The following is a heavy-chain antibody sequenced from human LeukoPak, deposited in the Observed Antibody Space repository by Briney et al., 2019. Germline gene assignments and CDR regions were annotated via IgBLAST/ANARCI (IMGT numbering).Heavy chain of an antibody. CDR2: INPSGGGT. D-gene: IGHD3-10*01. CDR3: ARGRDMVRGVKRQNHDAFDI. CDR1: GYTFTSYY. Sequence: GASVKVSCKASGYTFTSYYMHWVRQAPGQGLEWMGIINPSGGGTSYAQKFQGRVTMTRDTSTSTVYMELSSLRSEDTAVYYCARGRDMVRGVKRQNHDAFDIWGQGTMVTVSS. J-gene: IGHJ3*02. V-gene: IGHV1-46*01.